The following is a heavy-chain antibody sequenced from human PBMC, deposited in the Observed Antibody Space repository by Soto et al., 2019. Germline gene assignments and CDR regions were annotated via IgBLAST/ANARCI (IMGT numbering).Heavy chain of an antibody. V-gene: IGHV3-49*03. Sequence: LRLSCTASGFTFGDYAMSWFRQAPGKGLEWVGFIRSKAYGGTTEYAASVKGRFTISRDDSKSIAYLQMNSLKTEDTAVYYCTRERPYYDFWSGYRDAFDIWGQGTMVTVSS. D-gene: IGHD3-3*01. CDR3: TRERPYYDFWSGYRDAFDI. CDR1: GFTFGDYA. J-gene: IGHJ3*02. CDR2: IRSKAYGGTT.